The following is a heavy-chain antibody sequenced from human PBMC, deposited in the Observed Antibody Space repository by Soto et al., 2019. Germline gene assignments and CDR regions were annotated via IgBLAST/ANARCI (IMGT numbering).Heavy chain of an antibody. D-gene: IGHD3-22*01. V-gene: IGHV1-69*13. CDR3: ARSPSITMIVVAPGSFDI. CDR1: GGTFSSYA. Sequence: SVKVSCKASGGTFSSYAISWVRQAPGQGLEWMGGIIPIFGTANYAQKFQGRVTITADESTSTAYMELSSLRSEDTAVYYCARSPSITMIVVAPGSFDIWGQGTMVTVSS. CDR2: IIPIFGTA. J-gene: IGHJ3*02.